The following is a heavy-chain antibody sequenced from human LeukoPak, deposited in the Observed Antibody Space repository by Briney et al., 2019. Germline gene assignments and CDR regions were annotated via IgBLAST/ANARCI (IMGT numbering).Heavy chain of an antibody. Sequence: GGSLRLSCAASGFTFSSYWMSWVRQAPGKGLEWVANIKQDGSEKYYVDSVKGRFTISRDNAKNSLYLQMNSLRAGDTAVYFCATRYYSTSPFDPWDQGTLVTVSS. CDR1: GFTFSSYW. CDR2: IKQDGSEK. CDR3: ATRYYSTSPFDP. V-gene: IGHV3-7*01. D-gene: IGHD3-10*01. J-gene: IGHJ5*02.